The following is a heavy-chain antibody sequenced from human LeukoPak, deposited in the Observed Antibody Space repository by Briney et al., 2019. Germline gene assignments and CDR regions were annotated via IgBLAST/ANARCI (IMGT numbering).Heavy chain of an antibody. CDR2: IKRDGSEK. V-gene: IGHV3-7*04. CDR1: GIRFSRTW. CDR3: GGGDHADY. Sequence: PGGSLRLSCAGSGIRFSRTWMHWVRQAPGKGLEWVANIKRDGSEKNYVDSVKDRFIISRDNAKNSMYLQMNSLRVEDTAVYYCGGGDHADYWGQGTLVTVSS. J-gene: IGHJ4*02. D-gene: IGHD1-14*01.